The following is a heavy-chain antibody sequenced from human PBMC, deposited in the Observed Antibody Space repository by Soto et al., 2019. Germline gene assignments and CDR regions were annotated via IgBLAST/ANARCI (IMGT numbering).Heavy chain of an antibody. CDR3: ARGRQSSNPMSYYYYGMDV. J-gene: IGHJ6*02. V-gene: IGHV1-69*12. CDR1: GGTFSSYA. D-gene: IGHD4-4*01. CDR2: IIPIFGTA. Sequence: QVQLVQSGAEVKKPGSSVKVSCKASGGTFSSYAISWVRQAPGPGLAWMGGIIPIFGTANYAQKFQGSVTITADASTRTAYMELSSLRSEDTAVYYCARGRQSSNPMSYYYYGMDVWGQGTTVTVSS.